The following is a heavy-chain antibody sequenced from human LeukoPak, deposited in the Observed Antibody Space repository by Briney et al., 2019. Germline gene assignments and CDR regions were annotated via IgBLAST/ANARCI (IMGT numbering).Heavy chain of an antibody. V-gene: IGHV4-30-2*01. Sequence: SETLSLTCTVSGDSISSGAYYWSWIRQPPGKGLEWIGYIYHSGSTYYNPSLKSRVTISLDRSKNQFSLKLSSVTAADTAVYYCARDGPCSGGSCYWFDPWGQGTLVTVSS. CDR1: GDSISSGAYY. CDR2: IYHSGST. CDR3: ARDGPCSGGSCYWFDP. J-gene: IGHJ5*02. D-gene: IGHD2-15*01.